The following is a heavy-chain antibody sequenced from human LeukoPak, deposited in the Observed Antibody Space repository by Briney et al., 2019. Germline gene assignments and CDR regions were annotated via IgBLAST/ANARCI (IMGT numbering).Heavy chain of an antibody. D-gene: IGHD6-19*01. J-gene: IGHJ4*02. Sequence: PGGSLRLSCAASGFTFSDNYMRWIRQAPGKGREWVSYMSRSGNTTYNADSVKGRFSITRDNATNSLYLQMKSLRAEDTAVYYCARDGGSAWFLDYWGQGTLVTVSS. CDR2: MSRSGNTT. CDR1: GFTFSDNY. CDR3: ARDGGSAWFLDY. V-gene: IGHV3-11*04.